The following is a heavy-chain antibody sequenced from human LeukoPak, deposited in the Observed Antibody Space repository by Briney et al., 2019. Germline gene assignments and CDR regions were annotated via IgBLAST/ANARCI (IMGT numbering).Heavy chain of an antibody. D-gene: IGHD4-17*01. Sequence: GGSLRLSCAASGFTFNNAWMSWVRQAPGKGLEWVGRLKTKADGATTDYAAPVKGRFTISSDNSKNTLYLQMNSLKTEDTAVYYCAADTTRTSDYGFDYWGQGTLVTASS. V-gene: IGHV3-15*01. J-gene: IGHJ4*02. CDR1: GFTFNNAW. CDR3: AADTTRTSDYGFDY. CDR2: LKTKADGATT.